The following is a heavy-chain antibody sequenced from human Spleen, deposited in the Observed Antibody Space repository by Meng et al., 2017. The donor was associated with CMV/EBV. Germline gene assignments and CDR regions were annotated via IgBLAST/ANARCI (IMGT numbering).Heavy chain of an antibody. V-gene: IGHV1-69*10. CDR1: GGTFSSYA. D-gene: IGHD3-3*01. Sequence: SVKVSCKASGGTFSSYAISWVRQAPGQGLEWMGGIIPILGIANYAQKFQGRVTITADKSTSTAYMELSSLRSEDTAVYYCARDSRFLRRFSEWFHDYWGQGTLVTVSS. CDR3: ARDSRFLRRFSEWFHDY. CDR2: IIPILGIA. J-gene: IGHJ4*02.